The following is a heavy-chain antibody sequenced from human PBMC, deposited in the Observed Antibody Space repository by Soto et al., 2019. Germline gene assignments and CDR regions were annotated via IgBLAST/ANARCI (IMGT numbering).Heavy chain of an antibody. CDR3: ARDRSIYYYYYGRDV. J-gene: IGHJ6*02. CDR1: GGTFSSYA. CDR2: IIPIFGTA. V-gene: IGHV1-69*13. Sequence: SVKVSCKASGGTFSSYAISWVRQAPGQGLEWMGGIIPIFGTANYAQKFQGRVTITADESTSTAYMELSSLRSEDTAVYYCARDRSIYYYYYGRDVWGQGTTVTVYS.